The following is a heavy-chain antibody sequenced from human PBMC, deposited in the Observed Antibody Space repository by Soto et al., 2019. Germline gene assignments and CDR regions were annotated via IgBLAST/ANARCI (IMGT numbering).Heavy chain of an antibody. CDR3: ARGVNAGVDY. J-gene: IGHJ4*02. Sequence: ASVKVSCKTSGYTFTTLDINWVRQAPGQGLEWMGWMQPNSGNTGYAQKFQGRVTMTRDTSISTAYMELSSLRPDDTAVYYCARGVNAGVDYWGQGTLVTVFS. CDR1: GYTFTTLD. D-gene: IGHD1-26*01. V-gene: IGHV1-8*01. CDR2: MQPNSGNT.